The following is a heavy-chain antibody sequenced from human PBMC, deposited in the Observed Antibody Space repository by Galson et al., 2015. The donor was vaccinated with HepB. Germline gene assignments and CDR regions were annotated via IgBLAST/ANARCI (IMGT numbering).Heavy chain of an antibody. CDR1: GFTFSSYG. Sequence: SLRLSCAASGFTFSSYGMHWVRQAPGKGLEWMGVIWYDGSNKYYADSVKGRFTISRDISKNTLFLQMNSLRVEDTGIYYCARDRGFHSDSPAYWGQGTMVIVS. CDR2: IWYDGSNK. V-gene: IGHV3-33*01. D-gene: IGHD1-26*01. CDR3: ARDRGFHSDSPAY. J-gene: IGHJ4*02.